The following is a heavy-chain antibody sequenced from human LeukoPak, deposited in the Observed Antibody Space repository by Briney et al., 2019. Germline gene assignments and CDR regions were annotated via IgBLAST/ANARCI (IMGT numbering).Heavy chain of an antibody. CDR3: ARAPLYSSGWSFDY. J-gene: IGHJ4*02. V-gene: IGHV4-4*07. Sequence: KTSETLSLTCSVSGGSFIGYYWSWIRQPAGKGLEWIGRIYAGGSINYNPSLKSRVTMSADTSKNQFSLNLNSVTAADTAVYYCARAPLYSSGWSFDYWGQGTLVTVSS. D-gene: IGHD6-19*01. CDR2: IYAGGSI. CDR1: GGSFIGYY.